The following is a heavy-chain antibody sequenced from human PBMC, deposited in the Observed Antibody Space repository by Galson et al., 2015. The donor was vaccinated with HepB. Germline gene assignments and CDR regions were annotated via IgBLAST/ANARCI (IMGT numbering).Heavy chain of an antibody. D-gene: IGHD6-6*01. Sequence: SLRLSCAASGFTFSSYWMSWVRQAPGKGLEWVANIKQDGSEKYYVDSVKGRFTISRGNAKNSLYLQMNSLRAEDTAVYYCAREIAARSWVYWGQGTLVTVSS. V-gene: IGHV3-7*01. CDR3: AREIAARSWVY. CDR2: IKQDGSEK. J-gene: IGHJ4*02. CDR1: GFTFSSYW.